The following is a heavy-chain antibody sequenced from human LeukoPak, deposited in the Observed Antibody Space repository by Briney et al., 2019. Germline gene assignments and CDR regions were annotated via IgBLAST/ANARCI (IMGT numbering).Heavy chain of an antibody. CDR1: RLTFSNSW. Sequence: PGGSLRLSCTASRLTFSNSWMTWVRQAPGKGLEWVANIKQDGSERYYVDSVKGRFTISRDNAKNSLYLQMNSLRTEDTALYYCAKPPKEGLATEYFQHWGQGTLVTVSS. CDR2: IKQDGSER. CDR3: AKPPKEGLATEYFQH. J-gene: IGHJ1*01. V-gene: IGHV3-7*01.